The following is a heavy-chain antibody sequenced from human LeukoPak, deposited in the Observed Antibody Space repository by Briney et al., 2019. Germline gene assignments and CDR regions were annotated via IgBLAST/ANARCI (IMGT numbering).Heavy chain of an antibody. CDR1: GGSFSGYY. Sequence: SETLSLTCAVYGGSFSGYYWSWIRQPPGKGLEWIGEINHSGSTNYNPSLKSRVTISVDTSKNQFSLKLSSVTAADTAVYYCARPIVGATSRWFDPWGQGTLVTVSS. J-gene: IGHJ5*02. V-gene: IGHV4-34*01. CDR2: INHSGST. D-gene: IGHD1-26*01. CDR3: ARPIVGATSRWFDP.